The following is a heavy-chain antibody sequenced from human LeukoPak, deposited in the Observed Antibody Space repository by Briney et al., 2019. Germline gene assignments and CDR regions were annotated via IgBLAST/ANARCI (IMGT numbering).Heavy chain of an antibody. CDR3: ARDPGDYSGWFDP. D-gene: IGHD4-17*01. CDR2: IYNSGST. CDR1: GVSISNFY. J-gene: IGHJ5*02. V-gene: IGHV4-4*07. Sequence: SETLSLTCTVYGVSISNFYWSWIRQSAGKGLEWIGRIYNSGSTKYNPSLKSRVTISLDKSKNQFSLKLSSVTAEDTAVYYCARDPGDYSGWFDPWGQGTLVTVSS.